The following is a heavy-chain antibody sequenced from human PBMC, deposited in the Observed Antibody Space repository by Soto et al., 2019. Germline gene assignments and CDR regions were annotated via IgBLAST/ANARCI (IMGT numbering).Heavy chain of an antibody. J-gene: IGHJ6*02. CDR2: IKQDGSEK. D-gene: IGHD6-13*01. Sequence: EVQLVESGGGLVQPGGSLRLSCAASGFTLSSYWMSWVRQAPGKGLEWVANIKQDGSEKYYVDSVKGRFTISRDTAKSSLYLQLNSLRAEDTAVYYCAREYGSNYSPRYYGMDVWGQGTTVTVSS. CDR1: GFTLSSYW. V-gene: IGHV3-7*05. CDR3: AREYGSNYSPRYYGMDV.